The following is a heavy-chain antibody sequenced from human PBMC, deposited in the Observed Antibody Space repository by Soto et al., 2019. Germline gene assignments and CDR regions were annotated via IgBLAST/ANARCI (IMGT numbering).Heavy chain of an antibody. J-gene: IGHJ4*02. CDR1: GFTFNSYS. Sequence: EVQLVESGGGLVQPGGSLRLSCAASGFTFNSYSMTWVRQAPGKGLEWLSFISSTSGTIYYADSVKGRFTISRDNAKNSLYLQMNSLRDEATAVYYCARLSVRYCSGGSCSQLDYWGQGTLVTVSS. V-gene: IGHV3-48*02. D-gene: IGHD2-15*01. CDR3: ARLSVRYCSGGSCSQLDY. CDR2: ISSTSGTI.